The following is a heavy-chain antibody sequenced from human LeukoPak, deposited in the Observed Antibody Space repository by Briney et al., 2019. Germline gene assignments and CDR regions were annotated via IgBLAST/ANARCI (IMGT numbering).Heavy chain of an antibody. CDR1: GGSISSYY. CDR2: IYYSGST. D-gene: IGHD1-1*01. J-gene: IGHJ4*01. V-gene: IGHV4-59*08. Sequence: PSETLSLTCTVSGGSISSYYWSWIRQPPGPGLEGFGDIYYSGSTNYNPSLKSRVNISVDTSKNQFSLKLSSVTAADTAVYYCARHMGLGYTYFYPYFDYWGQGTLVTVSS. CDR3: ARHMGLGYTYFYPYFDY.